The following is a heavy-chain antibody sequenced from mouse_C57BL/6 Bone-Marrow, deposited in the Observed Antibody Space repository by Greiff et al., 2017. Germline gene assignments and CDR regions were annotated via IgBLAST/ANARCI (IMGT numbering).Heavy chain of an antibody. D-gene: IGHD1-1*01. Sequence: QVQLQQSGAELVRPGASVTLSCKASGYTFTDYEMHWVKQTPVHGLEWIGAIDPETGGTAYNQKFKGKAILTADKSSSTAYMELRNLTSEDSAVYYCTVYGSSSFDYWGQGTTLTVSS. J-gene: IGHJ2*01. V-gene: IGHV1-15*01. CDR3: TVYGSSSFDY. CDR1: GYTFTDYE. CDR2: IDPETGGT.